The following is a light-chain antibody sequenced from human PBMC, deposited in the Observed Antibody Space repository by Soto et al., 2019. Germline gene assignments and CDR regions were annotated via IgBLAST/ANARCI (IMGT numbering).Light chain of an antibody. CDR3: QQYNSYSPT. J-gene: IGKJ1*01. CDR2: DAS. V-gene: IGKV1-5*01. Sequence: DIHMTQSPSALSASVGDRVTITCRASQSISSWLAWYQQRPGKAPKLLIYDASSLESGVPSRFSGSGSGTEFTLTISSLQPDDFATYYCQQYNSYSPTLGHGTKVDIK. CDR1: QSISSW.